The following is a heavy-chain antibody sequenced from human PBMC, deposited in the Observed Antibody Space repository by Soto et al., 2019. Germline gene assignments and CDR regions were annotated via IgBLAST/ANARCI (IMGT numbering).Heavy chain of an antibody. D-gene: IGHD2-15*01. CDR3: ANLLDGYCSGGSCSPSAYRVDWFDP. Sequence: GGSLRLSCAASGFTFSSYAMSWVRQAPGKGLEWVSAISGSGGSTYYADSVKGRFTISRDNSKNTLYLQMNSLRAEDTAVYYCANLLDGYCSGGSCSPSAYRVDWFDPWGQGTLVTVSS. J-gene: IGHJ5*02. CDR2: ISGSGGST. CDR1: GFTFSSYA. V-gene: IGHV3-23*01.